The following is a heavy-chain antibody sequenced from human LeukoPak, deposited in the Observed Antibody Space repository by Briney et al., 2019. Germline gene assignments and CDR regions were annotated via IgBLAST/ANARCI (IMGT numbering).Heavy chain of an antibody. J-gene: IGHJ3*02. CDR1: GFTFSTYT. D-gene: IGHD1-26*01. Sequence: GGSLRLSCAASGFTFSTYTMNWVRQAPGKGLEWVSSISDSSTYIYYADSLKGRFTISRDNAKNSLYLQMNSLRVDDTAVYCCARDPTSSWETAFDIWGQGTMVTASS. CDR3: ARDPTSSWETAFDI. CDR2: ISDSSTYI. V-gene: IGHV3-21*01.